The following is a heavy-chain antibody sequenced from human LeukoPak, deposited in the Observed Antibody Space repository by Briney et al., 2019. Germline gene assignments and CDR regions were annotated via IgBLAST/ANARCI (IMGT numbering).Heavy chain of an antibody. J-gene: IGHJ4*02. D-gene: IGHD6-19*01. V-gene: IGHV3-23*01. Sequence: GGSLRLSCAASGFTFSIYAMSWVRQAPGEGLEWGSAISGSVGSTYYADSVKGRFTISRDNSKNTLYLQMNSLRAEDTAVYYCAKAPVIAVPLGVDYWGQGTLVTVSS. CDR1: GFTFSIYA. CDR3: AKAPVIAVPLGVDY. CDR2: ISGSVGST.